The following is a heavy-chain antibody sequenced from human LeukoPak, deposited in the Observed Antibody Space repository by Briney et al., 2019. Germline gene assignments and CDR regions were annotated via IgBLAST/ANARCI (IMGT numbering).Heavy chain of an antibody. D-gene: IGHD3-10*01. V-gene: IGHV1-24*01. CDR3: VGVTMVRGVFDY. J-gene: IGHJ4*02. CDR1: GYTLTELS. Sequence: ASVKVSCKVSGYTLTELSMNWVRQAPGTGLKWMGGFDPEDGETIYAQKFQGRVTMTEDTSTDTAYMELSSLRSEDTAVYYCVGVTMVRGVFDYWGQGTLVTVSS. CDR2: FDPEDGET.